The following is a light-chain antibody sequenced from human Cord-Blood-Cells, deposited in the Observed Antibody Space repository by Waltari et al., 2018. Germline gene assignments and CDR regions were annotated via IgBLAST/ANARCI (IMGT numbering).Light chain of an antibody. CDR2: WAS. J-gene: IGKJ1*01. CDR1: TIVLYASNNKNY. V-gene: IGKV4-1*01. Sequence: DIVMTQSPNSLAVSRGERATITCKSTTIVLYASNNKNYLAWYQQKPGQPPKLLIYWASTRESGVPDRFSGSGSGTDFTLTISSLQAEDVAVYYCQQYYSTPWTFGQGTKVEIK. CDR3: QQYYSTPWT.